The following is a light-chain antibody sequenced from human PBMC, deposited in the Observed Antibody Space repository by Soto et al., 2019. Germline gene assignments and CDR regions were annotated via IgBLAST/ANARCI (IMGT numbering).Light chain of an antibody. CDR1: QSVSDN. CDR3: QESNNWPYT. J-gene: IGKJ2*01. V-gene: IGKV3-15*01. Sequence: EIVMTQSPATLSVSPGERDTLSCRASQSVSDNLAWYQQRPGQAPRLLIYGASTRATGIPARFSGSGSGTEFTLTISSLQSEDFALYYCQESNNWPYTFGQGTKLEIK. CDR2: GAS.